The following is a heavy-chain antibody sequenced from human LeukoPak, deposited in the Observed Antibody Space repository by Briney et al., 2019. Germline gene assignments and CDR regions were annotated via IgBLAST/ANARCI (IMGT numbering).Heavy chain of an antibody. CDR3: ARGGYERSLAN. Sequence: GGSLRLSCVASGFDLSTYTMNWVRQAPGKGLEWVSSITGNSHYIYYADSVKGRSNISRDNAKNSLYLQMNSLRAEDTAVYYCARGGYERSLANWGQGTLVTVSS. D-gene: IGHD5-12*01. J-gene: IGHJ4*02. CDR1: GFDLSTYT. CDR2: ITGNSHYI. V-gene: IGHV3-21*01.